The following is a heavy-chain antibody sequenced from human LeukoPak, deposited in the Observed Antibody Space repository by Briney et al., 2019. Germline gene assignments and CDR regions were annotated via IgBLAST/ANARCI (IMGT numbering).Heavy chain of an antibody. CDR3: ARANSGWAPFDP. CDR2: FYTSGST. Sequence: SETLSLTRTVSGGSLSSYYWSWIRPPAAQGLEWIGRFYTSGSTNYTPSLKSRVTMSVDTSKNQFSLKLSSVTAADTAVYYCARANSGWAPFDPWGQGTLVTVSS. D-gene: IGHD6-19*01. J-gene: IGHJ5*02. V-gene: IGHV4-4*07. CDR1: GGSLSSYY.